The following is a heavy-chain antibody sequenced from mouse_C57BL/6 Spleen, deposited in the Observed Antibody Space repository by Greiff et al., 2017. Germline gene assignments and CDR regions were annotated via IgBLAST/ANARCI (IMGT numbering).Heavy chain of an antibody. CDR2: IDPSDSET. CDR3: ARSRRGHGSWFAY. D-gene: IGHD2-2*01. V-gene: IGHV1-52*01. Sequence: VQLQQPGAELVRPGSSVKLSCKASGYTFTSYWMHWVKQRPIQGLEWIGNIDPSDSETHYNQKFKDKATLTVDKSSSTAYMQLSSLTSEDSAVYYCARSRRGHGSWFAYWGQGTLVTVSA. J-gene: IGHJ3*01. CDR1: GYTFTSYW.